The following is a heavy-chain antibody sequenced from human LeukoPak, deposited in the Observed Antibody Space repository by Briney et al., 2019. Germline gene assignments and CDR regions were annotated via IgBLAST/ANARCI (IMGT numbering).Heavy chain of an antibody. V-gene: IGHV4-39*07. CDR1: GGSISIYN. CDR3: AREYTLYRSGWFLDY. D-gene: IGHD6-19*01. J-gene: IGHJ4*02. Sequence: SETLSLTCTVSGGSISIYNWAWIRQPPGRGLEWIGSIDYSGSTYYNPSLKSRATISIDTSKTQFSLKLSSVTAADTAVYYCAREYTLYRSGWFLDYWGQGTVVTVSS. CDR2: IDYSGST.